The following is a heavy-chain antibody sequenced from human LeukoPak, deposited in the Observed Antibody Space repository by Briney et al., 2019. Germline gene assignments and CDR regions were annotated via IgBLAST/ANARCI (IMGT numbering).Heavy chain of an antibody. CDR3: AKATVGYCSSTSCYGAEYFQH. J-gene: IGHJ1*01. D-gene: IGHD2-2*01. CDR2: ISWNSGSI. Sequence: GGSLRLSCAASGFTFDDYAMHWVRHAPGKGLEWVSGISWNSGSIVYADSVKGRFTISRDNAKNSLYLQMNSLRAEDTALYYCAKATVGYCSSTSCYGAEYFQHWGQGTLVTVSS. V-gene: IGHV3-9*01. CDR1: GFTFDDYA.